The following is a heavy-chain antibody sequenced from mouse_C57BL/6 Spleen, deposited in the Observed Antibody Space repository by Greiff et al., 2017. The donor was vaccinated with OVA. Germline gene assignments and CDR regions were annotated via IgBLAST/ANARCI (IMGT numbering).Heavy chain of an antibody. CDR1: GFTFSDYG. CDR3: ARDTTMVTTVPAY. D-gene: IGHD2-2*01. Sequence: EVQLVESGGGLVKPGGSLKLSCAASGFTFSDYGMHWVRQAPEKGLEWVAYISSGSSTIYYADTVKGRFTISRDNAKNTLFLQMTSLRSEDTAMYYCARDTTMVTTVPAYWGQGTLVTVSA. V-gene: IGHV5-17*01. J-gene: IGHJ3*01. CDR2: ISSGSSTI.